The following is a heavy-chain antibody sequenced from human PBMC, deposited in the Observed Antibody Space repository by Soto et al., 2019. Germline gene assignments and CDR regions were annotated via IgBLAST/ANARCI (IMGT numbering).Heavy chain of an antibody. CDR2: ISFDGNRI. D-gene: IGHD6-13*01. CDR3: ANLLNVAAAGTPHYYGFDV. V-gene: IGHV3-30-3*01. Sequence: QVQLVESGGGVGQPGRSLRLSCAASGFTFSIYAMHWVRQAPGKGLEWVAFISFDGNRIFYADSVRGRFTISRDNSKNTVYLQMNNLRPGDAAVYHCANLLNVAAAGTPHYYGFDVW. J-gene: IGHJ6*01. CDR1: GFTFSIYA.